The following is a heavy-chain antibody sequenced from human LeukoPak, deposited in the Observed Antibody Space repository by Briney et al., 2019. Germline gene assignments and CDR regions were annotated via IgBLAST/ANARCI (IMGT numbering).Heavy chain of an antibody. Sequence: PGGSLRLSCAASGFTFSNYNMNWVRQAPGKGPEWVSYISNSGSTIYYADSVKGRFTISRDNAKNSLYLQMNSLRVEDTAVYYCAGDPGDFDYWGPGTLVTVSS. CDR2: ISNSGSTI. D-gene: IGHD7-27*01. CDR3: AGDPGDFDY. V-gene: IGHV3-48*01. CDR1: GFTFSNYN. J-gene: IGHJ4*02.